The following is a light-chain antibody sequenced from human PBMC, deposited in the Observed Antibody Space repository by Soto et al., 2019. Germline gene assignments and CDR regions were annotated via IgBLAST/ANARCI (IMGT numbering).Light chain of an antibody. CDR2: GAS. Sequence: EIVLTQSPGTLSLSPGERATLSCRASQSVSSSSLAWYQQKPGQAPRLLIYGASSRATGIPDRFSGSGSATAFTLTISRLEPEDFAVFYCQQYGSSPYTFGQGTKLEIK. CDR3: QQYGSSPYT. V-gene: IGKV3-20*01. CDR1: QSVSSSS. J-gene: IGKJ2*01.